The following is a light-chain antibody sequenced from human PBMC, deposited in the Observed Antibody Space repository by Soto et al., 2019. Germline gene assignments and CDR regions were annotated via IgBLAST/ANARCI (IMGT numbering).Light chain of an antibody. CDR1: SSNIGGGYD. J-gene: IGLJ1*01. CDR2: GNS. CDR3: QSYDSSLSGSRV. Sequence: QSVLTQPPSVSGAPGQRVTISCTGSSSNIGGGYDVHWYQQFPGTAPKLLIYGNSNRPSGVPDRFSGSKSGTSASLAITGLQAEDEADYYCQSYDSSLSGSRVFGTGTKVTVL. V-gene: IGLV1-40*01.